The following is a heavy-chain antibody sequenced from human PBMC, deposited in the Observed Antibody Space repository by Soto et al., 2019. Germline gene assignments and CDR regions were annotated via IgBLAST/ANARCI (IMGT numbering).Heavy chain of an antibody. CDR1: GGSISSYY. CDR3: ACRYCTSTSCPFDY. CDR2: IYYSGST. J-gene: IGHJ4*02. V-gene: IGHV4-59*01. Sequence: SETLSLTCTVSGGSISSYYWSWIRQPPGKGLEWIGYIYYSGSTNYNPSLKSRVTISVDTSKNQFSLKLSSVTAADTAVYYCACRYCTSTSCPFDYWGQGTLVTVSS. D-gene: IGHD2-2*01.